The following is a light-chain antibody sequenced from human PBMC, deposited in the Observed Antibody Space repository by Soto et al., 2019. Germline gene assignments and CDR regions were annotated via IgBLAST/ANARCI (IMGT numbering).Light chain of an antibody. CDR1: QGISSS. CDR3: QQPTSLPLT. V-gene: IGKV1-9*01. J-gene: IGKJ4*01. Sequence: IQMHPSLSPLAASVGGRVPITCLASQGISSSLAWYQQQPGKAPKLLIYAASTLQSGVPSRFSGSGSGIDFTLTVVRLQPKDFTPFYCQQPTSLPLTFAARTXVDIK. CDR2: AAS.